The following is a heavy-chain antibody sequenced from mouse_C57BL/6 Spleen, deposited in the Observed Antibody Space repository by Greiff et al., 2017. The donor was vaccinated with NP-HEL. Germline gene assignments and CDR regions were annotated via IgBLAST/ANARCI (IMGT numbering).Heavy chain of an antibody. CDR2: IDPETGGT. CDR1: GYTFTDYE. D-gene: IGHD1-1*01. CDR3: TRCYYGSPCYAMDY. J-gene: IGHJ4*01. Sequence: VKLQQSGAELVRPGASVTLSCKASGYTFTDYEMHWVKQTPVHGLEWIGAIDPETGGTAYNQKFKGKAILTADKSSSTAYMELRSLTSEDSAVYYCTRCYYGSPCYAMDYWGQGTSVTVSS. V-gene: IGHV1-15*01.